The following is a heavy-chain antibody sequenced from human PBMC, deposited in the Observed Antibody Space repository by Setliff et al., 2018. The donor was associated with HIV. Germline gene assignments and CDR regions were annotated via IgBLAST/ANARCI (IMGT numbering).Heavy chain of an antibody. V-gene: IGHV4-39*01. CDR2: VSQSGST. CDR1: GVSINRTDHY. J-gene: IGHJ3*02. Sequence: KTSETLSLTCSVSGVSINRTDHYWGWIRQSPGKRLEWIGSVSQSGSTYYNPSLKSLITISVDRSKNLFSLKLSSVTAADTAVYYCASSIVVDAFDIWGQGTMVTVSS. D-gene: IGHD2-21*01. CDR3: ASSIVVDAFDI.